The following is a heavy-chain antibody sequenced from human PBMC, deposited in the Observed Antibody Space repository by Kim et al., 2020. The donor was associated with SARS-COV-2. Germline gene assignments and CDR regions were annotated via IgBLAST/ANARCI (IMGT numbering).Heavy chain of an antibody. D-gene: IGHD3-22*01. CDR2: ISDNGDST. V-gene: IGHV3-64D*06. J-gene: IGHJ3*02. CDR1: GFSFTTYA. Sequence: GGSLRLSCSASGFSFTTYAMHWVRQAPGKGLEYVSAISDNGDSTYYADSVKGRFTISRDNSKSTMYLQMSSLRAEDTAVYYCVKGMNYLDSSCYYYFDAFDIWGQGTMVTVST. CDR3: VKGMNYLDSSCYYYFDAFDI.